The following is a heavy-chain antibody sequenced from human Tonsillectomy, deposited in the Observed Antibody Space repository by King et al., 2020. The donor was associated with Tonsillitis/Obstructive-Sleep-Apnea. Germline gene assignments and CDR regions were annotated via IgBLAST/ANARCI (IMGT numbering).Heavy chain of an antibody. Sequence: QLVQSGAEVKKPGSSVKVSCKASVGTFSSYDISWVRQAPGQGLEWMGGIIPIFGTANYEQKYQGRVTITADESTSTAYMELSSLRSEDTAVYYCARDRLAAQGLIFDYWGQGTLVTVSS. V-gene: IGHV1-69*12. J-gene: IGHJ4*02. CDR1: VGTFSSYD. D-gene: IGHD2-15*01. CDR2: IIPIFGTA. CDR3: ARDRLAAQGLIFDY.